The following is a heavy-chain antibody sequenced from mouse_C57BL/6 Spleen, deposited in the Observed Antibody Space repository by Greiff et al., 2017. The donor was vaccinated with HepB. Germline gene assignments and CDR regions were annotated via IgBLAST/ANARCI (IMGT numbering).Heavy chain of an antibody. V-gene: IGHV5-16*01. CDR1: GFTFSDYY. J-gene: IGHJ3*01. CDR3: ARAGYSNPLAY. Sequence: EVKLVESEGGLVQPGSSMKLSCTASGFTFSDYYMAWVRQVPEKGLEWVANINYDGSSTYYLDSLKSRFIISRDNAKNILYLQMSSLKSEDTATYYCARAGYSNPLAYWGQGTLVTVSA. CDR2: INYDGSST. D-gene: IGHD2-5*01.